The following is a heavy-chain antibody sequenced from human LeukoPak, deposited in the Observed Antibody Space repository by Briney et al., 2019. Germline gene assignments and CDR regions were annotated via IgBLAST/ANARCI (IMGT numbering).Heavy chain of an antibody. J-gene: IGHJ5*02. CDR1: GFRLGDYA. V-gene: IGHV3-9*01. D-gene: IGHD2-15*01. CDR2: ITWNSEDI. Sequence: GRSLRLSCAASGFRLGDYAMHWVRQAPGKGLGWVSGITWNSEDISYAESVKGRFTISRDNAKNSLHLQMNSLTSDDTALYYCTRDISGGYFNWFDPWGQGTLVFVSS. CDR3: TRDISGGYFNWFDP.